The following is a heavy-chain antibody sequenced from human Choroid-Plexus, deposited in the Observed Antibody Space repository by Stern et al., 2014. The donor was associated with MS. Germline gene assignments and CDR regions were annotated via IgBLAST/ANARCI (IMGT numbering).Heavy chain of an antibody. CDR3: AKDRQYLTYFFDH. J-gene: IGHJ5*02. V-gene: IGHV3-30*18. CDR1: GFTFGSCA. CDR2: VSYDGRNK. D-gene: IGHD2/OR15-2a*01. Sequence: VQLVESGGGVVQPGRPLRLSCVASGFTFGSCAMHWVRQAPGQGLEWVAGVSYDGRNKNYADSVKGRFTISRDTSQNTLYMQLSSLRPEDTAVYYCAKDRQYLTYFFDHWGQGSLVTVSS.